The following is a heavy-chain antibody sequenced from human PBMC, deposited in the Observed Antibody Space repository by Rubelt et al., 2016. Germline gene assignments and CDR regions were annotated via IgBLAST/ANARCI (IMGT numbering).Heavy chain of an antibody. J-gene: IGHJ3*01. V-gene: IGHV3-23*01. D-gene: IGHD2-15*01. CDR2: FSGSGGDT. Sequence: GESLRLSCAASGFPFSTYAMSWVRQAPGKGLEWVSGFSGSGGDTFYADSVKGRFTIPRDNARNLLNLQMNSLRVEDTAVYHCVREGTNRGGFEFWGLGTMVTVSS. CDR1: GFPFSTYA. CDR3: VREGTNRGGFEF.